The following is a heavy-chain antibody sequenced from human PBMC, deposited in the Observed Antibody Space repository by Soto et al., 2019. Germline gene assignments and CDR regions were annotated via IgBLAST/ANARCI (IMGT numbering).Heavy chain of an antibody. D-gene: IGHD1-1*01. CDR3: ARHLHQLHFYYYYYYMDV. CDR2: IYDSGTT. J-gene: IGHJ6*03. CDR1: GVSIGSGTYY. V-gene: IGHV4-39*01. Sequence: QLQLHESGPGQVKPSETLSLTCNVSGVSIGSGTYYWGWIRQPPGKGLEWIGSIYDSGTTYYNASLKSRVTISIDTSKNQFSLQLSSVTAADTAVYYCARHLHQLHFYYYYYYMDVWGKGTTVTVSS.